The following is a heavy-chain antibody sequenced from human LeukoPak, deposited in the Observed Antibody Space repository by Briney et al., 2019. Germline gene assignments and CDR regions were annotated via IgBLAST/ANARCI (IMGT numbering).Heavy chain of an antibody. CDR2: IIPVIGIA. V-gene: IGHV1-69*04. CDR1: GGTFSNYA. Sequence: SVKVSCKASGGTFSNYALSWVRQAPGQGLEWMGRIIPVIGIANYAQKLQGRVTIIADNSTNTAYMELSSLRSDDTAVYYCARGSGYNWKDGVYYVMDVWGQGTTVTVSS. J-gene: IGHJ6*02. D-gene: IGHD1-1*01. CDR3: ARGSGYNWKDGVYYVMDV.